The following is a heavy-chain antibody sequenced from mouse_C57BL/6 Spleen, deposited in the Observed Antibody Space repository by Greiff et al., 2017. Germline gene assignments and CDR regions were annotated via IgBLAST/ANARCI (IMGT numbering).Heavy chain of an antibody. D-gene: IGHD1-1*01. CDR2: IYPRSGST. Sequence: QVQLQQSGAELARPGASVKLSCKASGYTFTSYGISWVKQRTGQGLEWIGEIYPRSGSTYYNEKFKGKATLTADKSSSTAYMELRSLTSEDSAVYFCAREVDYYGSSPYYFDYWGQGTTLTVSS. CDR3: AREVDYYGSSPYYFDY. CDR1: GYTFTSYG. J-gene: IGHJ2*01. V-gene: IGHV1-81*01.